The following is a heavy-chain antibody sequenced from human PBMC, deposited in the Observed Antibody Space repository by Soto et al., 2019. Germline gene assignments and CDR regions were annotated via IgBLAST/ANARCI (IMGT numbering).Heavy chain of an antibody. CDR3: ARGDGDYYDGNGYLGRH. CDR1: GFTFSSYW. J-gene: IGHJ4*02. CDR2: IKSDGSGT. Sequence: GGSLRLSCAASGFTFSSYWMHWVRQAPGKGLEWVSRIKSDGSGTAYADSVKGRLTISRDNAKNTLYLQMNSLRAEDTAVYYCARGDGDYYDGNGYLGRHWGQGTLVPVSS. V-gene: IGHV3-74*01. D-gene: IGHD3-22*01.